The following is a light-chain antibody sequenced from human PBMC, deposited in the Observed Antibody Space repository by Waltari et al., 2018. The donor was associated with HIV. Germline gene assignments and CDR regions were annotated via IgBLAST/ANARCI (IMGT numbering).Light chain of an antibody. CDR1: SSNIGSND. V-gene: IGLV1-44*01. CDR3: AAWDDSLNGYV. J-gene: IGLJ1*01. Sequence: QSVLTQSPSASGTPGQRVTISCSGSSSNIGSNDVARYQHLPGPAPKPLIHTNNQRPSGIPDRFSGSKAGTSASLAISGLQSEDESDYYCAAWDDSLNGYVFGSGTKVTVL. CDR2: TNN.